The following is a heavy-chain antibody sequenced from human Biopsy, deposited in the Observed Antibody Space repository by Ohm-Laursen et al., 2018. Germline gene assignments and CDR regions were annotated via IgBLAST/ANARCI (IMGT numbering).Heavy chain of an antibody. Sequence: TLSLTCTVSGVSITAYYWSWIRQPPGKGLECIGNIHHSGSTNYNPSLKGRLTISEDTSKNQFSLKLSSVTAADTAVYYCARMDCSGGSCHYYSYGMDVWGQGTTVTVSS. D-gene: IGHD2-15*01. CDR3: ARMDCSGGSCHYYSYGMDV. CDR2: IHHSGST. V-gene: IGHV4-4*09. J-gene: IGHJ6*02. CDR1: GVSITAYY.